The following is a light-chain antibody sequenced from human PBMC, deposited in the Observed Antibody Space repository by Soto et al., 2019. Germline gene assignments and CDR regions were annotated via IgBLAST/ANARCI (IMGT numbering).Light chain of an antibody. CDR2: DVT. V-gene: IGLV2-11*01. CDR3: SSYAGSYTSV. CDR1: SSDVGGYNY. Sequence: QSALTQPRSVSGSPGQSVTISCTGTSSDVGGYNYVSWYQHHPGKAPKLMIYDVTKRPSGVPDRFPASKSGNTASLTISGLQAEDEADYYCSSYAGSYTSVFGGGTKVTVL. J-gene: IGLJ2*01.